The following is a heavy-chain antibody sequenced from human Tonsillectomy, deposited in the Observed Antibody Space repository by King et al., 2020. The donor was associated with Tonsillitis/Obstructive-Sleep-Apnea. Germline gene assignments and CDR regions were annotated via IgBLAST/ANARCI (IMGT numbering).Heavy chain of an antibody. CDR1: GGSISSYY. V-gene: IGHV4-59*01. Sequence: HVQLQESGPGLVKPSETLSLTCTVSGGSISSYYWSWIRQPPGKGLEWMGYIYYSGSTNYNPSLKSRVTISVDTYKNKCSLKLSSVTAADTAVYYCAREDYVVSNYAFDIWGQGTMVTVSS. D-gene: IGHD4-17*01. CDR2: IYYSGST. J-gene: IGHJ3*02. CDR3: AREDYVVSNYAFDI.